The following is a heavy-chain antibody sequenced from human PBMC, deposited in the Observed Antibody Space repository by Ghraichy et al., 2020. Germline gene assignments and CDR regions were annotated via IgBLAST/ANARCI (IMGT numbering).Heavy chain of an antibody. D-gene: IGHD3-22*01. Sequence: GGLRLSCAASGFTFSIYAMSWVRQAPGKGLEWVSVISDSGATIDYADSVKGRFTISRDNSKNTLYVQMNSLRAEDSAVYYCAKNAGYDTSGNRRWYFDFWGRGTLVTISS. CDR3: AKNAGYDTSGNRRWYFDF. V-gene: IGHV3-23*01. CDR2: ISDSGATI. J-gene: IGHJ2*01. CDR1: GFTFSIYA.